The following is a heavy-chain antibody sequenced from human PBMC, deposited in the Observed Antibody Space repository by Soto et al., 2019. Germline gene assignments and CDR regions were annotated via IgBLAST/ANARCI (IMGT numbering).Heavy chain of an antibody. CDR3: ARVKLGRNWFDP. V-gene: IGHV3-30-3*01. J-gene: IGHJ5*02. D-gene: IGHD7-27*01. CDR2: ISYDGSNK. CDR1: GFTFSSYA. Sequence: QVHLVESGGGVVQPGRSLRLSCAASGFTFSSYAMHWVRQAPGKGLEWVAVISYDGSNKYYADSVKGRFTISRDNSKNPLYLQMNSLRAEDTAVYYCARVKLGRNWFDPWGQGTLVTVSS.